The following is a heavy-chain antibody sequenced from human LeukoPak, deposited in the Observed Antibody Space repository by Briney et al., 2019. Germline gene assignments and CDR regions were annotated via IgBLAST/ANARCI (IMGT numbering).Heavy chain of an antibody. CDR2: INPSGGST. J-gene: IGHJ4*02. Sequence: ASVKVSCKASGYTFTGYYMHWVRQAPGQGLEWMGIINPSGGSTTYAQKFQGRVTMTRDTSTSTVYMELSSLRSEDTAVYYCARGGPEYLSEYWGQGTLVTVSS. V-gene: IGHV1-46*01. CDR3: ARGGPEYLSEY. D-gene: IGHD2-2*02. CDR1: GYTFTGYY.